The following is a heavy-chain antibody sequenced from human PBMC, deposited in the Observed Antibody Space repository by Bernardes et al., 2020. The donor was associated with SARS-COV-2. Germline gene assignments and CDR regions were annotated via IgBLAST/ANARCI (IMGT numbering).Heavy chain of an antibody. V-gene: IGHV3-21*01. CDR3: ARDVGGTDWRFGFDV. J-gene: IGHJ3*01. D-gene: IGHD3-9*01. Sequence: LPRVASGFTFRNYLFSWFRQAPGQGLEWVSSISGAGMSIYYGDSVRGRFTTSRDNTRTSVFLQMESLRAEDTAVYYCARDVGGTDWRFGFDVWGPGTMVHVSS. CDR1: GFTFRNYL. CDR2: ISGAGMSI.